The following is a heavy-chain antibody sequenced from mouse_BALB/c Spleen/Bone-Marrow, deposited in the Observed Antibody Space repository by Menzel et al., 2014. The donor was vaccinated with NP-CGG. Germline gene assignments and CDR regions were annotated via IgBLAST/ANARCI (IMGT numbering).Heavy chain of an antibody. V-gene: IGHV14-3*02. D-gene: IGHD1-1*01. J-gene: IGHJ3*01. CDR2: IDPANGNT. CDR3: APYYYGSSLFAY. CDR1: GFNIKDTY. Sequence: VQLKQSGAELVKPGATVKLSCTASGFNIKDTYMHWVKQRPEQGLEWIGRIDPANGNTKYDPKFQGKDTITADTSSNTAYLQLSSLTSEDTAVYYCAPYYYGSSLFAYWGQGTLVTVSA.